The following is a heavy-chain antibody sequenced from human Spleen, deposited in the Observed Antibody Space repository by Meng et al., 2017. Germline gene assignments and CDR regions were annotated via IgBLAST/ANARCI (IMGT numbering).Heavy chain of an antibody. Sequence: QVQLVESGGGLVKPGGSLRLSGAASGFTFSDTYMRWIRQAPGKGLEWVSNISSSGSTRYYADSVKGRFTISRDNAKNSLYLQMNSLRAEDTAVYYCASSTPDTNGYLGYWGQGTLVTVSS. CDR1: GFTFSDTY. D-gene: IGHD2-8*01. CDR2: ISSSGSTR. J-gene: IGHJ4*02. CDR3: ASSTPDTNGYLGY. V-gene: IGHV3-11*01.